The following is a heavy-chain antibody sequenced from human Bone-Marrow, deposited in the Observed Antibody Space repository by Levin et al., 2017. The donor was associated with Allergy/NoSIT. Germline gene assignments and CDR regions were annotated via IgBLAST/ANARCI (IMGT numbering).Heavy chain of an antibody. D-gene: IGHD3-10*01. CDR1: GYSFTSYW. V-gene: IGHV5-51*01. CDR2: IYPGDSDT. J-gene: IGHJ5*02. CDR3: ARLYSLYGSGSYNAHGNWFDP. Sequence: LGESLKISCKGSGYSFTSYWIGWVRQMPGKGLEWMGIIYPGDSDTRYSPSFQGQVTISADKSISTAYLQWSSLKASDTAMYYCARLYSLYGSGSYNAHGNWFDPWGQGTLVTVSS.